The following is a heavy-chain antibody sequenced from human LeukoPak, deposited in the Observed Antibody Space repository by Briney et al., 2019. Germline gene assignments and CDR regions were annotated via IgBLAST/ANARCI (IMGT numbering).Heavy chain of an antibody. J-gene: IGHJ4*02. Sequence: GGSLRLSCAASGFTVSSKYMSWARQAPGKGLEWVSVIYSGGSTYYADSVKGRFTISRDNSKNALYLQLTSLRLEDTALYYCVKDLTGTWSFDYWGQGTLVTVSS. D-gene: IGHD3-9*01. CDR2: IYSGGST. V-gene: IGHV3-53*05. CDR3: VKDLTGTWSFDY. CDR1: GFTVSSKY.